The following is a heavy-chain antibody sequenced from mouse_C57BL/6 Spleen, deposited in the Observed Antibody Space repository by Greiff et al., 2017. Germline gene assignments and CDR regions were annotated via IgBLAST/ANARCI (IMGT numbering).Heavy chain of an antibody. CDR2: ISDGGSYT. J-gene: IGHJ2*01. D-gene: IGHD2-1*01. CDR3: ARDGGYGNFDY. Sequence: EVKVVESGGGLVKPGGSLKLSCAASGFTFSSYAMSWVRQTPEKRLEWVATISDGGSYTNYPDNVKGRFTISRDNAKNNLSLQMSHLRSEDTAMYYCARDGGYGNFDYWGQGTTLTVSS. V-gene: IGHV5-4*01. CDR1: GFTFSSYA.